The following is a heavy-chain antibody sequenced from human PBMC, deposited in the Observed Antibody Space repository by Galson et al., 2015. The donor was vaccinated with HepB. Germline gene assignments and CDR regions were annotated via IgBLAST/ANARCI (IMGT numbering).Heavy chain of an antibody. Sequence: SLRLSCAVSRFTFSSYNMNWVRQAPGKGLQWVSSTSSSSTFIYYADSVKGRFTISRDNAKNSLYLQMNSLRAEDTAVYYCAREYPETDHYYFDYWGQGTLVTVSS. J-gene: IGHJ4*02. V-gene: IGHV3-21*01. D-gene: IGHD1-14*01. CDR2: TSSSSTFI. CDR1: RFTFSSYN. CDR3: AREYPETDHYYFDY.